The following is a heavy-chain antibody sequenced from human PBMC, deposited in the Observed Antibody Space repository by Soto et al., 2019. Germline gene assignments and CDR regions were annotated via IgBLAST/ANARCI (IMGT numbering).Heavy chain of an antibody. Sequence: GGSLRLSCAASGFTVSSNYMSWVRQAPGKGLEWVSVIYSGGSTYYADSVKGRFTISRDNSKNTLYLQMNSLRAEDTAVYYCASWRGYSGYDYYYYYYMDVWGKGTTVTVSS. CDR2: IYSGGST. J-gene: IGHJ6*03. CDR3: ASWRGYSGYDYYYYYYMDV. V-gene: IGHV3-66*01. D-gene: IGHD5-12*01. CDR1: GFTVSSNY.